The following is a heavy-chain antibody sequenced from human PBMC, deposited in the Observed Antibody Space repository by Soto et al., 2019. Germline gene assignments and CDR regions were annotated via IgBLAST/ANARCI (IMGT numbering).Heavy chain of an antibody. CDR1: DTSFSGYY. V-gene: IGHV4-34*12. J-gene: IGHJ4*02. D-gene: IGHD3-22*01. CDR2: IFHGGST. Sequence: SETLSLTCAVYDTSFSGYYWSWIREPPGKGLEWIGEIFHGGSTDYSPSLKSRVTISVDTSKNQFSLELSSVTAADTAVYYCARPHYDSNTFYSFFDYWGQGTLVTVSS. CDR3: ARPHYDSNTFYSFFDY.